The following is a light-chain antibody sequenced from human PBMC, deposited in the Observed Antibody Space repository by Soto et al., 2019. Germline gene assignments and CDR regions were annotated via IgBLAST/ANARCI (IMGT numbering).Light chain of an antibody. CDR1: SSDVGGYNY. V-gene: IGLV2-14*01. CDR3: SSYATRHTRPTV. J-gene: IGLJ1*01. CDR2: DVS. Sequence: QSVLTQPASVSGSPGQSITISCTGTSSDVGGYNYVSWYQQHPGKAPKFMIYDVSNRPSGVSNRFSGSKSGNTASLTISGLQAEGEAEDDCSSYATRHTRPTVLGTGRKVTVL.